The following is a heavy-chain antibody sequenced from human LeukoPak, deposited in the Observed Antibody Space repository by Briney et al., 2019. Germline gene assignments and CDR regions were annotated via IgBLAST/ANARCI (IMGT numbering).Heavy chain of an antibody. CDR1: GGTFSSYA. CDR2: IIPIFGTA. V-gene: IGHV1-69*05. Sequence: SVRVSCKASGGTFSSYAISWVRQAPGQGLEWMGRIIPIFGTANYAQKFQGRVTITTDESTSTAYMELSSLRSEDTAVYYCATPVKRGYSYGYYVYWGQGTLVTVSS. CDR3: ATPVKRGYSYGYYVY. J-gene: IGHJ4*02. D-gene: IGHD5-18*01.